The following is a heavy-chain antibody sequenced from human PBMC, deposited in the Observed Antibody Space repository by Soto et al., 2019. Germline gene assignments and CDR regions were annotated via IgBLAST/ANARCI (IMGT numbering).Heavy chain of an antibody. J-gene: IGHJ4*02. CDR2: ISSSGATI. CDR1: GFTFSSYA. CDR3: AKDLQTTVVRAYDY. D-gene: IGHD4-17*01. Sequence: EVQLLESGGGLVQPGGSLRLSCAASGFTFSSYAMTWIRQAPGKALEWVSVISSSGATIYYADSVKGRFTISRDNSENTLYLQMNSLRVEDTAIYYCAKDLQTTVVRAYDYWGQGTLVTVSS. V-gene: IGHV3-23*01.